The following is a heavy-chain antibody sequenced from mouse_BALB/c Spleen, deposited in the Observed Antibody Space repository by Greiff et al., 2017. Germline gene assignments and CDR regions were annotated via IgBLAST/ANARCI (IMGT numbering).Heavy chain of an antibody. CDR3: TRSGYYGYYYAMDY. D-gene: IGHD1-2*01. CDR2: INPSNGGT. Sequence: VQLQQSGAELVKPGASVKLSCKASGYTFTSYYMYWVKQRPGQGLEWIGEINPSNGGTNFNEKFKSKATLTVDKSSSTAYMQLSSLTSEDSAVYYCTRSGYYGYYYAMDYWGQGTSVTVSS. J-gene: IGHJ4*01. V-gene: IGHV1S81*02. CDR1: GYTFTSYY.